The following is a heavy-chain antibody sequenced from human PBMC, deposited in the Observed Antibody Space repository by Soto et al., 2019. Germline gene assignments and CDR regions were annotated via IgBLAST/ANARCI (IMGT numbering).Heavy chain of an antibody. J-gene: IGHJ4*02. V-gene: IGHV1-46*01. Sequence: GASVKVSCKASGYTFINYYIHWVRQAPGQGLEWMGIFNPTSGSTNYAQKFQGRVTLTMDTSKNQFSLSVSSVTAADTAVYYCARAPETPPIVRVVVPYFFDSWGQGTLVTVSS. D-gene: IGHD3-16*02. CDR2: FNPTSGST. CDR3: ARAPETPPIVRVVVPYFFDS. CDR1: GYTFINYY.